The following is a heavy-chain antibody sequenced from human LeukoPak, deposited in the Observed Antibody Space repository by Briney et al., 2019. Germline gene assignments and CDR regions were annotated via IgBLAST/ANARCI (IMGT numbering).Heavy chain of an antibody. CDR3: VREGRSCSTAICEFDY. J-gene: IGHJ4*02. V-gene: IGHV3-13*01. D-gene: IGHD2-8*01. Sequence: RGSLRLSCAASGFTFSSYAMSWVRQAPGKGLEWVSAIDTADDTYYPDSVKGRFTVSRENAKNSFYLQVDSLRAGDTAVYYCVREGRSCSTAICEFDYWGQGTLVTVSS. CDR2: IDTADDT. CDR1: GFTFSSYA.